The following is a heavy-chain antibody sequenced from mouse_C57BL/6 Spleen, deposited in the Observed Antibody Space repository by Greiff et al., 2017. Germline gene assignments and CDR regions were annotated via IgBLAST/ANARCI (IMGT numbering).Heavy chain of an antibody. CDR2: IYPGDGDT. D-gene: IGHD1-2*01. J-gene: IGHJ2*01. Sequence: QVQLQQSGPELVKPGASVKISCKASGYAFSSSWMNWVKQRPGKGLEWIGRIYPGDGDTNYNGKFKGKATLTANKSSSTAYMQLSSLASEDSAVYFCARGTAGYWGQGTTLTVSS. CDR3: ARGTAGY. CDR1: GYAFSSSW. V-gene: IGHV1-82*01.